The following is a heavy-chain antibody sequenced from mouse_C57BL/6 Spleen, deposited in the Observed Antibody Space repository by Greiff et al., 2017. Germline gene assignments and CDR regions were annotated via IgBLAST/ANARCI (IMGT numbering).Heavy chain of an antibody. D-gene: IGHD4-1*01. Sequence: QVQLQQSGAELVRPGASVTLSCKASGYTFTDYEMHWVKQPPFPGLEWIGAIDPETGGTASNQKFKDKATLTVDISSSTASMQISSLTSEDSAVYYCERDRGIRWDGYFDVGGTGTSVTVSS. CDR3: ERDRGIRWDGYFDV. CDR1: GYTFTDYE. V-gene: IGHV1-15*01. J-gene: IGHJ1*03. CDR2: IDPETGGT.